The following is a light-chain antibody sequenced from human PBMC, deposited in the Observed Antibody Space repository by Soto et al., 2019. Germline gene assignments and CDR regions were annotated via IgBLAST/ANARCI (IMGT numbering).Light chain of an antibody. V-gene: IGKV3-11*01. J-gene: IGKJ5*01. CDR1: QSVSSS. CDR2: DAS. Sequence: EIGLTQSPATLSLSPGERATLSCRASQSVSSSLAWYQQKPGQAPRLLIYDASNMATGIPARFSGSGSGTDLTLTISSLEPEDFAVYYCQQYGSSPITFGQGTRLEIK. CDR3: QQYGSSPIT.